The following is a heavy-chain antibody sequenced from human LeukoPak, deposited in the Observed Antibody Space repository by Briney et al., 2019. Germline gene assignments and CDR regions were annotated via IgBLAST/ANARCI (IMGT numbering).Heavy chain of an antibody. CDR1: GFTFSSYW. Sequence: GGSLRLSCAASGFTFSSYWMSWVRQAPGKGLEWVSVIYSGGSTYYADSVKGRFTISRDNSKNTLYLQMNSLRVEDTAVYYCARGLHTAMTTGVDYWGQGTLVTVSS. V-gene: IGHV3-66*01. CDR2: IYSGGST. J-gene: IGHJ4*02. D-gene: IGHD2-2*01. CDR3: ARGLHTAMTTGVDY.